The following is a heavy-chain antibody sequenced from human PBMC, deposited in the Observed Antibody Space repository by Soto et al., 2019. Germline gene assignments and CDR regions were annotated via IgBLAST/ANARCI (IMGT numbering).Heavy chain of an antibody. J-gene: IGHJ4*02. CDR2: IYYSGST. CDR3: GRGRYYYGSGSYYTIDY. Sequence: PSETLSLTCTVSGGSISSYYWSWIRQPPGKGLEWIGYIYYSGSTNYNPSLKSRVTVSVDKSKNQFSLKLSSVTAADTAVYYCGRGRYYYGSGSYYTIDYWGQGTLVTVSS. CDR1: GGSISSYY. V-gene: IGHV4-59*12. D-gene: IGHD3-10*01.